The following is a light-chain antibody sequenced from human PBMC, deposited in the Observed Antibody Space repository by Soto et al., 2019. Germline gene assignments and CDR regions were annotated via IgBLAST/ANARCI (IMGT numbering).Light chain of an antibody. V-gene: IGKV3D-15*01. J-gene: IGKJ5*01. Sequence: ELVMTQSPATLSVSPGERATLSCRASQSVSSNLAWYQQKPGQAPRLLIYDASTRATGIPARFSGSGSGTEFTLTISSLQSEDFAVYYCQQYNNWPPLFGQGTRLENK. CDR3: QQYNNWPPL. CDR2: DAS. CDR1: QSVSSN.